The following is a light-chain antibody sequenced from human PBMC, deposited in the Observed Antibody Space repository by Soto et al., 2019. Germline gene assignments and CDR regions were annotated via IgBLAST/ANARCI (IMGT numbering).Light chain of an antibody. CDR3: SSYTTTSDVV. CDR2: EDT. CDR1: SSDVGSYNL. Sequence: QSALTQPASVSGSPGQSITISCTGTSSDVGSYNLVSWYQQHPDKAPKVMIYEDTKRPSGVSNRFSGSKSGNTASLSISGLQAEDDADYYCSSYTTTSDVVFGGGTKLTVL. V-gene: IGLV2-14*02. J-gene: IGLJ2*01.